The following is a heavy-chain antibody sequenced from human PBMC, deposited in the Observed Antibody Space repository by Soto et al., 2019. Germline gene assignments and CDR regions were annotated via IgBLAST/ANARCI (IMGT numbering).Heavy chain of an antibody. Sequence: QVQLVQSGAEVQKPGSSVKVSCKASGGTFSSYAISWVRQAPGQGLEWRGGIIPIFGTANYAQKFQGRVTITEDESTGTAYMELSSLRAEDTAVYYCARGLSIAAADDYWGQGTLVTVSS. J-gene: IGHJ4*02. D-gene: IGHD6-13*01. CDR3: ARGLSIAAADDY. CDR2: IIPIFGTA. CDR1: GGTFSSYA. V-gene: IGHV1-69*01.